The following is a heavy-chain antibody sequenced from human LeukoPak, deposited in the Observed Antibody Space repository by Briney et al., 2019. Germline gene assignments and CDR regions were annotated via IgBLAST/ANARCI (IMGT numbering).Heavy chain of an antibody. D-gene: IGHD4-23*01. J-gene: IGHJ6*03. CDR1: GGSISNFY. V-gene: IGHV4-4*07. CDR2: IYTSGST. Sequence: PSETLSLTCSVSGGSISNFYWSWIRQPAGKGLEWIGRIYTSGSTNYNPSLKSRVTMSVDTSKNQFSLKLSSVTAADTAVYYCARDGADPDYGGNSVYYYYYYMDVWGKGTTVTVSS. CDR3: ARDGADPDYGGNSVYYYYYYMDV.